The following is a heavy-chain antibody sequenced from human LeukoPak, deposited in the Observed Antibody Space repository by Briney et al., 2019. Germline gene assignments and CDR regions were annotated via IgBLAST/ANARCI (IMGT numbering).Heavy chain of an antibody. V-gene: IGHV4-59*12. CDR3: ARLTYSNNWYFRRGLDNWFDP. D-gene: IGHD6-13*01. J-gene: IGHJ5*02. Sequence: PSETLSLTCTVSGGSISSYYWNWIRQPPGKGLEWIGYIYYSGSTNYNPSLKSRVTISVDASKSQFSLRLSSATAADTAVYYCARLTYSNNWYFRRGLDNWFDPWGQGTLVTVSS. CDR2: IYYSGST. CDR1: GGSISSYY.